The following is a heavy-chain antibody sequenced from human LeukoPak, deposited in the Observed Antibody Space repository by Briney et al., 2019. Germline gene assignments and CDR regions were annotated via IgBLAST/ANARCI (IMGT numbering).Heavy chain of an antibody. J-gene: IGHJ4*02. CDR2: IYYSGST. Sequence: SETLSHTCTVSGGSISSYYWSWIRQPPGKGLEWIGYIYYSGSTNYNPSLKSRVTISVDTSKNQFSLKLSSVTAADTAVYYCARNSGYYVDYWGQGTLVTVSS. D-gene: IGHD3-22*01. CDR3: ARNSGYYVDY. CDR1: GGSISSYY. V-gene: IGHV4-59*01.